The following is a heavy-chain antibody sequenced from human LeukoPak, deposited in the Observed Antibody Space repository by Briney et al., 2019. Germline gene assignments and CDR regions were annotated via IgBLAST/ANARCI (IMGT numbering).Heavy chain of an antibody. CDR2: IYSGGST. CDR1: GLTVSTNY. Sequence: PGGSLRLSCAASGLTVSTNYMNWVRQAPGKGLEWVSIIYSGGSTYYADSVKGRFTISRDNSKNTVYLQMNSLRAEDTAVYYCVRVRVYEPYGMDVWGQGTTVTVSS. J-gene: IGHJ6*02. CDR3: VRVRVYEPYGMDV. V-gene: IGHV3-53*01. D-gene: IGHD5/OR15-5a*01.